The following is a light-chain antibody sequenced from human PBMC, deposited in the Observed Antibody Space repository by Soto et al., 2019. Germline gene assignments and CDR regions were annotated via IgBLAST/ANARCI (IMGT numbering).Light chain of an antibody. CDR1: QSVSSSY. J-gene: IGKJ1*01. V-gene: IGKV3-20*01. CDR3: QQYGSSPRT. Sequence: SVLTQSPSTLSLSPGRRSTLPCRASQSVSSSYLAWYQQKHGQAPRIXIYGASSRATGIPDRFSGSGSGTDFNLTISRLEPEDFAVYYCQQYGSSPRTFGQGTKVDIK. CDR2: GAS.